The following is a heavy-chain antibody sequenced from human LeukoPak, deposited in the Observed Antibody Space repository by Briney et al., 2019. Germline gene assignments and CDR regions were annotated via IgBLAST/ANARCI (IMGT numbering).Heavy chain of an antibody. D-gene: IGHD4-17*01. CDR2: INPNSGAT. Sequence: ASVKVSCKASGYTFTGYYMHWVRQAPGQGLEWMGWINPNSGATNYAQKLQGRVTMTTDTSTRIAYMELRSLRSDDTAVYYCARDSLGYGDYGSYWGQGTLVTVSS. V-gene: IGHV1-2*02. CDR3: ARDSLGYGDYGSY. J-gene: IGHJ4*02. CDR1: GYTFTGYY.